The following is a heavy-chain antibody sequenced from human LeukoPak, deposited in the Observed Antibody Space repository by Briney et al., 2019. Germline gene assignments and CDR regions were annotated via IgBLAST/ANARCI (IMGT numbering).Heavy chain of an antibody. CDR1: GFTFSSYA. Sequence: GGSLRLSCAASGFTFSSYAMHWVRQAPGKGLEYVSAISSNGGSTYYANSVKGRFTISRDNSKNTLYLQMGSLRAEDMAVYYCARALYRQRVVVVNAKNYWYFDLWGRGTLVTVSS. D-gene: IGHD2-21*01. J-gene: IGHJ2*01. CDR3: ARALYRQRVVVVNAKNYWYFDL. CDR2: ISSNGGST. V-gene: IGHV3-64*01.